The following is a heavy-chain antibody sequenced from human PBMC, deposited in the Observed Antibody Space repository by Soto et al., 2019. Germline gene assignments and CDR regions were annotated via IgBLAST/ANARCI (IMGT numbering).Heavy chain of an antibody. V-gene: IGHV5-51*01. CDR2: IYPGDSDT. CDR1: GYSFTSYW. Sequence: GESLKISCKGSGYSFTSYWIGWVRQMPGKGLEWMGIIYPGDSDTRYSPSFQGQVTISADKSISTAYLQWSSLKASDTAMYYCARLGGAAAKYYYGMDVWGQGTTVTVSS. J-gene: IGHJ6*02. D-gene: IGHD6-13*01. CDR3: ARLGGAAAKYYYGMDV.